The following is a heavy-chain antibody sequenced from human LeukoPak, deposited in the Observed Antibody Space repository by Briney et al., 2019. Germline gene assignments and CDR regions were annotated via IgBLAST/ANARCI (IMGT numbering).Heavy chain of an antibody. J-gene: IGHJ3*02. CDR3: ARDQRPYDAFDI. CDR2: IYYSGST. Sequence: SETLSLTCAVYGGSFSSYYWGWIRQPPGKGLEWIGSIYYSGSTYYNPSLKSRVTISVDTSKNQFSLKLSSVTAADTAVYYCARDQRPYDAFDIWGQGTMVTVSS. CDR1: GGSFSSYY. V-gene: IGHV4-39*07.